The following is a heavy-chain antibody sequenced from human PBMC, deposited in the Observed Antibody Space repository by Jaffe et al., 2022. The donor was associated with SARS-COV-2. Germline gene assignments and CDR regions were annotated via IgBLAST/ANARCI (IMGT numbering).Heavy chain of an antibody. D-gene: IGHD5-18*01. CDR1: GFTFSSYG. J-gene: IGHJ4*02. V-gene: IGHV3-30*18. Sequence: QVQLVESGGGVVQPGRSLRLSCAASGFTFSSYGMHWVRQAPGKGLEWVAVISYDGSNKYYADSVKGRFTISRDNSKNTLYLQMNSLRAEDTAVYYCAKGGIQLWTNYFDYWGQGTLVTVSS. CDR2: ISYDGSNK. CDR3: AKGGIQLWTNYFDY.